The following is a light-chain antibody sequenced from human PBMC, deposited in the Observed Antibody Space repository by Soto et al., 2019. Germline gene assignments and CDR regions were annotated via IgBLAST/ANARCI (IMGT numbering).Light chain of an antibody. V-gene: IGKV3-15*01. Sequence: EIVMTQSPATLSVSPGERATLSCRASQSVSSNLAWYQQTPGQAPRLLIYGAFIRATGIPVRFSGSGSGTAFTLTISSLQSEDFAVYYCQQYNNWPPGTFGQGTKVDIK. J-gene: IGKJ1*01. CDR3: QQYNNWPPGT. CDR2: GAF. CDR1: QSVSSN.